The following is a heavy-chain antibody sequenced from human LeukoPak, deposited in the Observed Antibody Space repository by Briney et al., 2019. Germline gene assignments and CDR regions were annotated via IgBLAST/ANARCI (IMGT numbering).Heavy chain of an antibody. D-gene: IGHD3-10*01. Sequence: ASVKVSCKASGYTFTGYYMHWVRQAPGQGLEWMGWINPNSGGTNYAQKFQGRVTMTGDTSISTAYMELSRLRSDETAVYYCARDSSLVRGVIIPLDYWGQGTLVTVSS. J-gene: IGHJ4*02. CDR2: INPNSGGT. V-gene: IGHV1-2*02. CDR1: GYTFTGYY. CDR3: ARDSSLVRGVIIPLDY.